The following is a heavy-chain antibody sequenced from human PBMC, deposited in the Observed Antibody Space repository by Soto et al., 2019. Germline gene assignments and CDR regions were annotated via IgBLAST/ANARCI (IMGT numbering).Heavy chain of an antibody. J-gene: IGHJ3*02. V-gene: IGHV1-18*01. Sequence: QLQLVQSGGEVKTPGASVKVSCTTSGYTFTSHGISWVRQAPGQGLEWMGWISTYNGKTDYAQKCQGRATMTADTRTRTVYMESRSLPSDDTAVYYCARLLTEGATCREDAIDMWRQETKVTFSS. CDR3: ARLLTEGATCREDAIDM. CDR1: GYTFTSHG. D-gene: IGHD1-26*01. CDR2: ISTYNGKT.